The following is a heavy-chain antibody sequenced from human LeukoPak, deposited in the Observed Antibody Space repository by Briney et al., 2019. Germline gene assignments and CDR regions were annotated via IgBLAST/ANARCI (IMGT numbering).Heavy chain of an antibody. D-gene: IGHD3-10*01. CDR1: GFTFSTYS. CDR3: ARVRDGSGSYSYYYYYYYMDV. CDR2: ISSSSVYI. Sequence: GSLRLSCAASGFTFSTYSMTWVRQSPGRGLEWVSSISSSSVYIYYADSVKGRFIISRDNAKTSLYLQMNSLRAEDTAVYYCARVRDGSGSYSYYYYYYYMDVWGKGTTVTVSS. V-gene: IGHV3-21*01. J-gene: IGHJ6*03.